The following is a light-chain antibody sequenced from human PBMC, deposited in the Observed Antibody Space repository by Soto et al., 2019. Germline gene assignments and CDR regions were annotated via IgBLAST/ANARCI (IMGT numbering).Light chain of an antibody. CDR2: RIS. V-gene: IGKV1-12*01. J-gene: IGKJ4*01. CDR3: QQGQSFPLT. CDR1: QAISNW. Sequence: DLQMNQSPSFVSASVGDTVIITCRPSQAISNWLAWYQQKPGEAPRLLIYRISTLQGGVPSRFSGSGSGTDFTLTISSLQPEDFGTYYCQQGQSFPLTFGGGTKVDIK.